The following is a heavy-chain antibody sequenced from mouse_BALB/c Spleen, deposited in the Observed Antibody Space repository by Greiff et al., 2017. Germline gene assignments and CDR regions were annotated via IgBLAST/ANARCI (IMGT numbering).Heavy chain of an antibody. Sequence: LQESGAELMKPGSSVKISCKASGYAFSSYWMNWVKQRPGQGLEWIGQIYPGDGDTNYNGKFKGKATLTADKSSSTAYMQLSSLTSEDSAVYFCARQYGNYPSWFAYWGKGLWSLSLQ. CDR3: ARQYGNYPSWFAY. V-gene: IGHV1-80*01. CDR1: GYAFSSYW. CDR2: IYPGDGDT. D-gene: IGHD2-10*02. J-gene: IGHJ3*01.